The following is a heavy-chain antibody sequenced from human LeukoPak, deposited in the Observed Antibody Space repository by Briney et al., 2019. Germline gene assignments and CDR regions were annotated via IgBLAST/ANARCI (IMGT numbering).Heavy chain of an antibody. CDR2: IYSGGST. Sequence: GGSLRLSCAASGFTVSSYYMSWVRQAPGKGLEWVSVIYSGGSTYYADSVKGRFTISRDNSKNTLYLQMNSQRAEDTAVYYCARGYYDSSGYYYYYHMDVWGKGATVTVSS. J-gene: IGHJ6*03. CDR3: ARGYYDSSGYYYYYHMDV. D-gene: IGHD3-22*01. V-gene: IGHV3-66*02. CDR1: GFTVSSYY.